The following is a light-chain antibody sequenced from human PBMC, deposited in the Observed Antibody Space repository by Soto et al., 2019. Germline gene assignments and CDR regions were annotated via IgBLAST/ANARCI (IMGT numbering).Light chain of an antibody. CDR1: SSDVGGHNY. CDR3: SSYTSSNPHMYV. J-gene: IGLJ1*01. Sequence: QSALTQPASVSGSPGQSITISCTGTSSDVGGHNYVSWYQHYPGEAPILMLYEVTSPPSGVSARFSGSKSGNTASLTISGLQHEDEADYYCSSYTSSNPHMYVFGIGTKLTVL. CDR2: EVT. V-gene: IGLV2-14*01.